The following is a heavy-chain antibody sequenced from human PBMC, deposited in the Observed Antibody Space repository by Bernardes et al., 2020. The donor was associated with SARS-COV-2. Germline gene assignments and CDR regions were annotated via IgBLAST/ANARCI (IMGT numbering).Heavy chain of an antibody. J-gene: IGHJ3*02. CDR1: GYTLTELS. CDR3: AREVNYYDTSGPGAFDI. V-gene: IGHV1-24*01. CDR2: FDPEDGET. D-gene: IGHD3-22*01. Sequence: ASVKVSCKVSGYTLTELSMHWVRQAPGKGLEWMGGFDPEDGETIYAQKFQGRVTMTEDTSISTAYMELSRLRSDDPALYYCAREVNYYDTSGPGAFDIWGQGTMVTGSA.